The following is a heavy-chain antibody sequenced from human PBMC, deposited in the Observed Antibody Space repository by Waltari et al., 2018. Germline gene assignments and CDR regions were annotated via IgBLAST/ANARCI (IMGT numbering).Heavy chain of an antibody. CDR2: IKQDGSEK. D-gene: IGHD3-10*01. J-gene: IGHJ4*02. CDR1: GFTFSRYW. Sequence: EVQLVESGGGLVQPGGSLRLSCAASGFTFSRYWMSWVRQAPGKGLEWVANIKQDGSEKYYVDSVKGRFTISRDNAKNSLYLQMNSLRAEDTAVYYCARDGTYYYGSGSYPKAAPFDYWGQGTLVTVSS. CDR3: ARDGTYYYGSGSYPKAAPFDY. V-gene: IGHV3-7*01.